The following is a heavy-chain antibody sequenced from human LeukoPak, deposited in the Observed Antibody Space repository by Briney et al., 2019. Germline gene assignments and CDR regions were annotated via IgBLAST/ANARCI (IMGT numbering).Heavy chain of an antibody. V-gene: IGHV1-2*02. CDR1: GYTFTGYY. CDR3: ARERNYYDSGGPSD. Sequence: ASVKVSCKASGYTFTGYYMHWVRQAPGQGLEWMGWINPNSGGTNYAQKFQGRVTMTRDTSISTAYMELSRLRSDDTAVYYCARERNYYDSGGPSDWGQGTLVTVSS. J-gene: IGHJ4*02. CDR2: INPNSGGT. D-gene: IGHD3-22*01.